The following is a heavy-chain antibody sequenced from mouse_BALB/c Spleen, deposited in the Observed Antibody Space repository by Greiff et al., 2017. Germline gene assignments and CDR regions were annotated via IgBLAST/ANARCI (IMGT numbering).Heavy chain of an antibody. J-gene: IGHJ1*01. CDR3: ASTMITTGYWYFDV. CDR1: GYTFTSYW. V-gene: IGHV1-87*01. CDR2: IYPGDGDT. D-gene: IGHD2-4*01. Sequence: VQLQQSGAELARPGASVKLSCKASGYTFTSYWMQWVKQRPGQGLEWIGAIYPGDGDTRYTQKFKGKATLTADKSSSTAYMQLSSLASEDSAVYYGASTMITTGYWYFDVWGAGTTVTVSS.